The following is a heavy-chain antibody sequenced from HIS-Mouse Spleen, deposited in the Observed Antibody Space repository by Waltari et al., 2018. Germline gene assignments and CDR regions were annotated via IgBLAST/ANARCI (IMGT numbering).Heavy chain of an antibody. CDR3: ARVKT. CDR1: GYSISSGYY. Sequence: QVQLQESGPGLVKPSETLSLTCTVSGYSISSGYYWGWIRQPPGKGLEWIGRIYHSGSTYSNPSLKSRVTISVDTSKNQFSLKLSSVTAADTAVYYCARVKTWGQGTLVTVSS. J-gene: IGHJ5*02. V-gene: IGHV4-38-2*02. CDR2: IYHSGST.